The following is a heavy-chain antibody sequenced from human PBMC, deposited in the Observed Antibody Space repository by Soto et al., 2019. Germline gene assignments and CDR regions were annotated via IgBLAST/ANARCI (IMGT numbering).Heavy chain of an antibody. V-gene: IGHV3-9*01. CDR3: AKGASTTVFAFNDY. J-gene: IGHJ4*02. D-gene: IGHD4-17*01. CDR2: ISWNSGNL. CDR1: GFTFDDYA. Sequence: EVQLVESGGGLVQPGRSLRLSCAASGFTFDDYAMHWVRQGPGTGLEWVSSISWNSGNLGYADSVKGRFTISRDNAKNALYLQMNSLRGEDTALYYCAKGASTTVFAFNDYWGQGTLVTVSS.